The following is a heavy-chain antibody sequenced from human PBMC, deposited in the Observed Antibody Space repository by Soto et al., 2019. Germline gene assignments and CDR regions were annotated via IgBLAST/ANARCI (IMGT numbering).Heavy chain of an antibody. Sequence: QVQLVESGGGVVQPGRSLRLSCAASGFTFSSYGMHWVRQAPGKGLEWVAVISYDGSNKYYADSVKGRLTISRDNSKNTLYLQSNIRRGEDRAVYYCAKDNGSGCDWLRVGDASDIWGQGTMVTVSS. CDR3: AKDNGSGCDWLRVGDASDI. D-gene: IGHD5-12*01. CDR2: ISYDGSNK. V-gene: IGHV3-30*18. CDR1: GFTFSSYG. J-gene: IGHJ3*02.